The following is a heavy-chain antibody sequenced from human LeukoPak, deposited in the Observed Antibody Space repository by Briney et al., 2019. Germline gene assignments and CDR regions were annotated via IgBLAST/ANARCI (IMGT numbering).Heavy chain of an antibody. CDR2: IYYSGST. J-gene: IGHJ3*02. V-gene: IGHV4-59*01. Sequence: SETLSLTCTVSGGSISNYYWSWIRQSPGKGLEWIGYIYYSGSTNYNPSLKSRVTISVDTPKNQFSLKLSSVTAADTAIYYCARGSGSRDAFDIWGQGTMVSISS. D-gene: IGHD1-26*01. CDR1: GGSISNYY. CDR3: ARGSGSRDAFDI.